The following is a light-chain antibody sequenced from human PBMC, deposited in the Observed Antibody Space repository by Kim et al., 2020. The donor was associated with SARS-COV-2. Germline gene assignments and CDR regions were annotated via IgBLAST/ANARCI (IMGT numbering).Light chain of an antibody. Sequence: VAIPCTGSSSTVGAGYEVHWYHQLPGAAPKLLIYGNSNRPSGVPDRFSGSKSGTSASLAITGLQAEDEADYYCQSYDSSLSGSYVFGTGTKVTVL. CDR3: QSYDSSLSGSYV. V-gene: IGLV1-40*01. CDR1: SSTVGAGYE. CDR2: GNS. J-gene: IGLJ1*01.